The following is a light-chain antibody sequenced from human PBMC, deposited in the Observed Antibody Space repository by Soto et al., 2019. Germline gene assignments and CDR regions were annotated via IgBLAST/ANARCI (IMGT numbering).Light chain of an antibody. CDR3: CSYAGSSTWV. J-gene: IGLJ3*02. V-gene: IGLV2-23*01. CDR1: TSDVGTYNL. CDR2: EGS. Sequence: QSVLTQPASVSGSPGQSITISCTGTTSDVGTYNLVSWYQQYPGKAPKLIIYEGSKRPSGVSNRFSGSKSGNTASLTISGLQGEDESDYYCCSYAGSSTWVFGGGTQLTVL.